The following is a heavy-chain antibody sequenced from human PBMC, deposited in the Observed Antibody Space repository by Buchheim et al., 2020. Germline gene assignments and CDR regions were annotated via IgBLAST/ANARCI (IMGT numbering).Heavy chain of an antibody. CDR3: ARDAIVLVVYATLRNYYYYGMDV. J-gene: IGHJ6*02. CDR1: GYTFTSYD. V-gene: IGHV1-8*01. Sequence: QVQLVQSGAEVKKPGASVKVSCKASGYTFTSYDINWVRQATGQGLEWMGWMNPNSGNTGYAQKFQGRVTMTRNTSISTAYMELRSLRSDDTAVYYCARDAIVLVVYATLRNYYYYGMDVWGQGTT. D-gene: IGHD2-8*02. CDR2: MNPNSGNT.